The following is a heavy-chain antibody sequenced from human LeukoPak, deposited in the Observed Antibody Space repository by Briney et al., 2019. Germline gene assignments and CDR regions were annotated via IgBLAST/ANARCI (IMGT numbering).Heavy chain of an antibody. CDR3: ARDNFLWSGYDPYYFDY. V-gene: IGHV1-8*03. J-gene: IGHJ4*02. D-gene: IGHD5-12*01. Sequence: ASVKVSCKASGYTFTSYDINWVRQATGQGLEWMGWMNPNSGNTGYAQKFQGRVTITRNTSISTAYMELSSLRSEDTAVYYCARDNFLWSGYDPYYFDYWGQGTLVTVSS. CDR2: MNPNSGNT. CDR1: GYTFTSYD.